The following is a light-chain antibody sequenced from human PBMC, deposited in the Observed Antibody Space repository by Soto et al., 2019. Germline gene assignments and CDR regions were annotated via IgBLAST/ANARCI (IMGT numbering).Light chain of an antibody. Sequence: EIVMTQSPATLSVSPGERATLSCRASQSVSSNLAWYQQKPGQAPRLLIYGASTRATGIPARFSGSGSGTEFTLTISSPQSEDFAVYCCQQYNNWPTFGPGTKVDIK. CDR2: GAS. V-gene: IGKV3-15*01. J-gene: IGKJ3*01. CDR1: QSVSSN. CDR3: QQYNNWPT.